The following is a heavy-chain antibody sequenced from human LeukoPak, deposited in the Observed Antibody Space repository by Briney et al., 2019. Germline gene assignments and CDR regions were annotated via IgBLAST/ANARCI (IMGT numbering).Heavy chain of an antibody. V-gene: IGHV3-7*01. CDR2: IKQDGSEK. D-gene: IGHD6-13*01. J-gene: IGHJ4*02. CDR3: ARTDRGWQQGGQLAFDY. CDR1: GFTFSSYW. Sequence: PGGSLRLSCAASGFTFSSYWVSWVRQAPGKGLEWVANIKQDGSEKYYVDSVKGRFTISRDNPENSLYLQMNSLRAEDTAVYYCARTDRGWQQGGQLAFDYWGQGTLVTVSS.